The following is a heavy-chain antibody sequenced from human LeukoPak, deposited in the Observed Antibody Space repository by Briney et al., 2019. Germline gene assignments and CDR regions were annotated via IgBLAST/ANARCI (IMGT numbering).Heavy chain of an antibody. CDR2: MNPNSGNT. J-gene: IGHJ4*02. V-gene: IGHV1-8*01. D-gene: IGHD3-22*01. CDR1: GYTFTRYD. CDR3: ARGGSSGYYPNY. Sequence: ASVKVSCKASGYTFTRYDINWVRQATGQGLEWMGWMNPNSGNTGYAQKFQGRVTMTRSTSISTAYMELSSLRSEDTAVYYCARGGSSGYYPNYWGQGTLVTVSS.